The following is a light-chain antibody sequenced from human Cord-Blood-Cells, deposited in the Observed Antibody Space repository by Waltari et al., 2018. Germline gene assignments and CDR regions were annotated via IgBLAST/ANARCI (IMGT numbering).Light chain of an antibody. Sequence: DIKLTQSPASLSASVGDRVTLTCRASQSISSYLNWYQQKPGKAPKLLIYAASSLQSGVPSRFSGSGSGTDFTLTVSSLQPEDFATYYCQQSYSTPCTFGPGTKVDIK. V-gene: IGKV1-39*01. CDR2: AAS. CDR3: QQSYSTPCT. J-gene: IGKJ3*01. CDR1: QSISSY.